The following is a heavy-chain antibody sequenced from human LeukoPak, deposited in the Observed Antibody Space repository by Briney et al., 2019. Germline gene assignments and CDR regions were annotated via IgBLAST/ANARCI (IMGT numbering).Heavy chain of an antibody. V-gene: IGHV3-23*01. D-gene: IGHD3-9*01. J-gene: IGHJ3*02. CDR2: ISGSGGST. Sequence: PGGSLRLSCAASGFTFSSYAMSWVRQAPGKGLEWVSAISGSGGSTYYADSVKGRFTISRDNSKNTLYLQMNSLRAEDTAVYYCAKGGGSYYDNFTGLAPGAFDIWGQGTMVTVSS. CDR1: GFTFSSYA. CDR3: AKGGGSYYDNFTGLAPGAFDI.